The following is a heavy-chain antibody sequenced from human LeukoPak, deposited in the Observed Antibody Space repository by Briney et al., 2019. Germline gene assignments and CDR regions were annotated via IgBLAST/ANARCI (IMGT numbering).Heavy chain of an antibody. J-gene: IGHJ6*03. V-gene: IGHV4-34*01. D-gene: IGHD4-11*01. CDR3: ARTREGLQEWSRDYYYYMDV. Sequence: SETLSLTCVLYGGSSTNYFWSWIRQPPGKGLEWIGEINRSASTNYNPSLKSRVTISIDTSKNQFSLKLSSVTAADTAVYYCARTREGLQEWSRDYYYYMDVWAKGPRSPSP. CDR1: GGSSTNYF. CDR2: INRSAST.